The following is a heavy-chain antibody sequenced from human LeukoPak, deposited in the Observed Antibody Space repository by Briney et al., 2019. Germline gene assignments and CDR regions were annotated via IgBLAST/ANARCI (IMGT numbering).Heavy chain of an antibody. CDR1: GYSVSSGYY. CDR2: IYHSGST. J-gene: IGHJ4*02. V-gene: IGHV4-38-2*01. CDR3: ASFVGAAMTSHIDY. D-gene: IGHD1-26*01. Sequence: SETLSLTCAVSGYSVSSGYYWGWIRQPPGKGLEWIGSIYHSGSTYYNPSLKSRVTISVDTSKNQFSLKLSSVTAADTAVYYCASFVGAAMTSHIDYWGQGTLVTVSS.